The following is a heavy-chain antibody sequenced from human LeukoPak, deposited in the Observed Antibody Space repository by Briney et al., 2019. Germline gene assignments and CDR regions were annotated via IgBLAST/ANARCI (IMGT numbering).Heavy chain of an antibody. CDR3: AYNPQLNY. V-gene: IGHV2-5*02. CDR1: GFSLSTTGVG. CDR2: IYWDDGR. Sequence: ESGPTLVKPTQTLTLTCTFSGFSLSTTGVGVAWIRQPPGKALEWLALIYWDDGRRYSPSLKSRLTITKDTSRNQVVLTMTNMDPVDTATYYCAYNPQLNYWGQGTLVTVSS. D-gene: IGHD1-14*01. J-gene: IGHJ4*02.